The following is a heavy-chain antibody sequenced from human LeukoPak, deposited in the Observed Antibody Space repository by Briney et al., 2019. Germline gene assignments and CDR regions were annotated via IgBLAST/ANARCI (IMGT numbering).Heavy chain of an antibody. CDR1: GFTFSSYS. Sequence: GGSLRPSCAASGFTFSSYSMNWVRQAPGKGLEWVSSISSSSSYIYYADSVRGRFTISRDNAKSSVYLQMNSLRAEDTAVYYCASLPNPTLNYWGQGTLVTVSS. CDR3: ASLPNPTLNY. CDR2: ISSSSSYI. J-gene: IGHJ4*02. V-gene: IGHV3-21*06.